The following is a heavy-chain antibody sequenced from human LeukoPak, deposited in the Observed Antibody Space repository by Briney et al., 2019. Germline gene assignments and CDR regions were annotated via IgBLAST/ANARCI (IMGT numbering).Heavy chain of an antibody. D-gene: IGHD2-15*01. CDR1: GGSFSGYY. Sequence: SETLSLTCAVYGGSFSGYYWSWIRQPPGKGLEWIGEINHSGSTNYNPSLKSRVTISVDTSKNQFSLKLSSVTAADTAVYYCARGTPPRRGEPFDPWGQGTLVTVSS. V-gene: IGHV4-34*01. J-gene: IGHJ5*02. CDR2: INHSGST. CDR3: ARGTPPRRGEPFDP.